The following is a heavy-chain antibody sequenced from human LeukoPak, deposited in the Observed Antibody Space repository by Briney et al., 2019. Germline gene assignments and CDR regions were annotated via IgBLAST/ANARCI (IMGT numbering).Heavy chain of an antibody. D-gene: IGHD1-26*01. Sequence: ASVKVSCKASGYTFSNYGISWVRQATGRGLEWMGWISGQTGKTKQAQKFQGRITLTTDSATNTAYMELRSLTSDDTAMYYCARDLAFPGSYGSAEFYFDFWGQGALVTVSS. V-gene: IGHV1-18*01. J-gene: IGHJ4*02. CDR1: GYTFSNYG. CDR3: ARDLAFPGSYGSAEFYFDF. CDR2: ISGQTGKT.